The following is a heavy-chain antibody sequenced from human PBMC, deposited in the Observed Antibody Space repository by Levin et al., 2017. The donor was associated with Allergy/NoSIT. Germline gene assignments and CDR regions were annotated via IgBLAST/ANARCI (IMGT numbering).Heavy chain of an antibody. V-gene: IGHV3-48*02. J-gene: IGHJ4*02. CDR3: ARDPATSGYYPDS. Sequence: GGSLRLSCSASGFTFSDYTMHWVRQAPGKGLEYVSDISSSSSTIYSADSVKGRFTISRDNAKNSLYLQMNNLRDEDTAVYYCARDPATSGYYPDSWGQGTLVTVSS. D-gene: IGHD3-22*01. CDR2: ISSSSSTI. CDR1: GFTFSDYT.